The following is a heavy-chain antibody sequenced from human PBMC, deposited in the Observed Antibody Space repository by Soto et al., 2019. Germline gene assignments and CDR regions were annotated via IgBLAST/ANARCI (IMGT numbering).Heavy chain of an antibody. CDR1: GFTFSTYN. CDR2: ISSRSYTI. CDR3: ARGGSSSDNGMDV. Sequence: EVKLVESGGDLVQPGGSLRLSCAASGFTFSTYNMNWVRQAPGKGLEWVSYISSRSYTIYYVDSVKGRFTISRDNAKNSLYLQMNSLRDEDTAVYYCARGGSSSDNGMDVWGQGTTVTVSS. V-gene: IGHV3-48*02. J-gene: IGHJ6*02. D-gene: IGHD6-6*01.